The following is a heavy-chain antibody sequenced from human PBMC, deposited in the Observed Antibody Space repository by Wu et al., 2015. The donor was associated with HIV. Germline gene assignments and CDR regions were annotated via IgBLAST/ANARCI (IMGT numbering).Heavy chain of an antibody. CDR1: GYTFTNYH. Sequence: QVQLVQSGAEVKKPGASVKVSCKASGYTFTNYHINWVRQAPGQGLEWVGWMNPNTGDTGYAQNFQGRVTLTRNTSINIAYMELSGLTSEDTAVFYCARATVFGEIIRFDPWGQGTLVTVSS. J-gene: IGHJ5*02. D-gene: IGHD3-3*01. V-gene: IGHV1-8*01. CDR3: ARATVFGEIIRFDP. CDR2: MNPNTGDT.